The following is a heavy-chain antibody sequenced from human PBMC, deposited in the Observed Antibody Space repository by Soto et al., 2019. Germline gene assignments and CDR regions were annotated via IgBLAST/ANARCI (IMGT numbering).Heavy chain of an antibody. CDR1: GFRFDDYA. V-gene: IGHV3-9*01. CDR2: ITWNSEAI. Sequence: EVQLVESGGRLVQPGTSLRLSCGASGFRFDDYAINWVRQAPGKGLEWVSAITWNSEAIDYAESVRGRFTISRDNAENTVFLQMDSLSPEDTALYYCTRDDQGIATSGTPILGSWGQGTPVTVSS. D-gene: IGHD6-13*01. CDR3: TRDDQGIATSGTPILGS. J-gene: IGHJ4*02.